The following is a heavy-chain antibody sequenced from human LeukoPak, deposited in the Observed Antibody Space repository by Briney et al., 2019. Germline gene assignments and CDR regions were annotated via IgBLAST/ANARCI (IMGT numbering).Heavy chain of an antibody. CDR3: AREGGFYRPLDY. Sequence: SETLSLTCGVSGGSVTSTNWWTWVRQPPGKGLEWIGGVHLDGRTNYNPSLKSRLTMSVDLSENHISLKLTSVTAADTAVYYCAREGGFYRPLDYSGQGTLVTVSS. J-gene: IGHJ4*02. CDR1: GGSVTSTNW. D-gene: IGHD3-3*01. V-gene: IGHV4-4*02. CDR2: VHLDGRT.